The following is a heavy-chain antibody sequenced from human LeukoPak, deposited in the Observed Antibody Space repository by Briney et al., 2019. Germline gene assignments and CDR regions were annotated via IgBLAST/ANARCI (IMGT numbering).Heavy chain of an antibody. V-gene: IGHV3-7*03. D-gene: IGHD1-26*01. CDR3: ARGNQWEFDY. Sequence: PGGSLRLSCTASGFIFSTSWMTWVRQAPGKGLEWVANINLDGSEKYYVDSVKGRFTISRDNAKNSLYLQMNSLRAEDTALYYCARGNQWEFDYWGQGTLVTVSS. CDR2: INLDGSEK. J-gene: IGHJ4*02. CDR1: GFIFSTSW.